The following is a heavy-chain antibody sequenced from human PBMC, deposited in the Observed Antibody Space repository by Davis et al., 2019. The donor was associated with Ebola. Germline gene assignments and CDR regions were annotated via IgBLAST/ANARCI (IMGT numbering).Heavy chain of an antibody. CDR1: GFIFNTYG. CDR2: IRYDGSNK. V-gene: IGHV3-30*02. Sequence: GGSLRLSCAASGFIFNTYGMFWVRQAPGKGLEWVAFIRYDGSNKYYADSVKGRFTISRDNSKNTLYLQMNSLRAEDTAVYYCAKDLGIVGAEDYFDYWGQGTLVTVSS. J-gene: IGHJ4*02. CDR3: AKDLGIVGAEDYFDY. D-gene: IGHD1-26*01.